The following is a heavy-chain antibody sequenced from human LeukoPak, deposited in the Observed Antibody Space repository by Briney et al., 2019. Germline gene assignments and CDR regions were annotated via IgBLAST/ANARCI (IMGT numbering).Heavy chain of an antibody. Sequence: GGSLRLSCAASGFTFSSYSMNWVRQAPGKGLEWVSAISGSGGSTYYADSVKGRFTISRDNSKNTLYLQMNSLRAEDTAVYYCAKVSYDYVWGSYRYSGVYYFDYWGQGALVTVSS. CDR2: ISGSGGST. CDR3: AKVSYDYVWGSYRYSGVYYFDY. CDR1: GFTFSSYS. D-gene: IGHD3-16*02. V-gene: IGHV3-23*01. J-gene: IGHJ4*02.